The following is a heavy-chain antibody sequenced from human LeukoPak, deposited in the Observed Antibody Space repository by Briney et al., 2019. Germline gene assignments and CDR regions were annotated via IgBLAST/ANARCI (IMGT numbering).Heavy chain of an antibody. V-gene: IGHV3-53*01. J-gene: IGHJ4*02. CDR2: IYSGGST. D-gene: IGHD2-15*01. Sequence: GGSLRLSCAASGFTVSSNYMSWVRQAPGKGLEWVSVIYSGGSTYYADSVKGRFTISRDNAKNTLYLQMNSLRAEDTAVYYCARDLGYCSGGICTGIDYWGQGTLVTVSS. CDR1: GFTVSSNY. CDR3: ARDLGYCSGGICTGIDY.